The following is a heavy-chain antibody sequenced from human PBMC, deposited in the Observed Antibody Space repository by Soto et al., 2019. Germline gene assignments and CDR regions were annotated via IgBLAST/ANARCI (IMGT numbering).Heavy chain of an antibody. CDR3: ARRAAADVLSVAFDM. CDR2: ISFDGGTK. Sequence: QEHLVESGGGVVQPGRSLRLSCAASGFTFSNYAIHWVRQAPGKGLEWVALISFDGGTKYYADSVKGRFTLSRDNSKNLVSVEMNSLRDDDSAVYYCARRAAADVLSVAFDMWGHGTMVIVSS. V-gene: IGHV3-30-3*01. D-gene: IGHD6-13*01. CDR1: GFTFSNYA. J-gene: IGHJ3*02.